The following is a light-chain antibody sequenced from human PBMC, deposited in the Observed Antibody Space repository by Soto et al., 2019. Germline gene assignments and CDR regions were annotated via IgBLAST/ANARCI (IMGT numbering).Light chain of an antibody. CDR2: GGS. CDR1: QSVTSTY. V-gene: IGKV3-20*01. Sequence: EILLTQSPGTLSLSPGETATLSGRASQSVTSTYLAWYQQRPGQSPMLTIYGGSTRDTGFPDRFSGGGSGTGCTLAITGLEPNDSAVDYGHCHQFDRSRIYSFGQGTKLEI. CDR3: HQFDRSRIYS. J-gene: IGKJ2*03.